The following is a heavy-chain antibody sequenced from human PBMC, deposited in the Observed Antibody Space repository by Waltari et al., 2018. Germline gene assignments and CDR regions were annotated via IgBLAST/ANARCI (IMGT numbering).Heavy chain of an antibody. J-gene: IGHJ4*02. CDR2: IYYSGST. D-gene: IGHD6-13*01. V-gene: IGHV4-59*01. Sequence: QVQLQESGPGLVKPSETLSLTCTVSGGSISSYYWSWIRQPPGKGLEWIGYIYYSGSTNYNPSLKRRVTISVDTSKNQFSLKLSSVTAADTAVYYCARQKRSIAAAGTLDYWGQGTLVTVSS. CDR1: GGSISSYY. CDR3: ARQKRSIAAAGTLDY.